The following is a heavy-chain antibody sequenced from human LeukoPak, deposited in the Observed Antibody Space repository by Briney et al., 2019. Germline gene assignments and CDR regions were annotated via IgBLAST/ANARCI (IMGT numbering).Heavy chain of an antibody. Sequence: GDDETNYADSVKGRFTIPRDNSKNTLYLQMNSLRAEDTAVYYCARVSGGYDYLDAFDIWGQGTMVTVSS. J-gene: IGHJ3*02. D-gene: IGHD5-12*01. CDR3: ARVSGGYDYLDAFDI. V-gene: IGHV3-66*01. CDR2: GDDET.